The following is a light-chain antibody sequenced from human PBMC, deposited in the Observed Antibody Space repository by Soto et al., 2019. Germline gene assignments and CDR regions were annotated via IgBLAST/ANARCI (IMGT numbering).Light chain of an antibody. CDR2: GAS. Sequence: EIVMTQSPATLSVSPGERATLSCRASQSVSRNLAWYQQKPGQAPRLLIYGASTRATGIATRFSGSGSRTAFTLSISSLQPENFAVYYCQQYNNWPPYTFGKGTKLEIK. J-gene: IGKJ2*01. V-gene: IGKV3-15*01. CDR3: QQYNNWPPYT. CDR1: QSVSRN.